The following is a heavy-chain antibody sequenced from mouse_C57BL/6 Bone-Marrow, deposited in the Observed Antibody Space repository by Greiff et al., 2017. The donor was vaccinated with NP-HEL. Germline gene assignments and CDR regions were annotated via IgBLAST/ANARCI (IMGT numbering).Heavy chain of an antibody. V-gene: IGHV1-80*01. CDR3: ARGDYGSSRFGYAMDY. Sequence: VQLQQSGAELVKPGASVKISCKASGYAFSSYWMNWVKERSGKGLEWIGQIYPGDGDTKYNGKFKGKATLTADKSSSTAYMQVSSLTSEDSAVYFCARGDYGSSRFGYAMDYWGQGTSVTVSS. J-gene: IGHJ4*01. CDR2: IYPGDGDT. CDR1: GYAFSSYW. D-gene: IGHD1-1*01.